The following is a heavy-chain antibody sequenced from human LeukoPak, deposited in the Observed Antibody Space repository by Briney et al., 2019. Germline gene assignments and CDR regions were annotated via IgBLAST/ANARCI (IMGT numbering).Heavy chain of an antibody. CDR2: ISTSGSSI. D-gene: IGHD3-22*01. V-gene: IGHV3-48*03. Sequence: GGSLRLSCAASVFTFSLYAMNWVRQAPGKGLEWVSYISTSGSSIYYADSVQGRFTISRDNAKNSLYLQMTSLRAEDTAVYYCARDAYYYDRSGPYWGQGTLVTVSS. J-gene: IGHJ4*02. CDR1: VFTFSLYA. CDR3: ARDAYYYDRSGPY.